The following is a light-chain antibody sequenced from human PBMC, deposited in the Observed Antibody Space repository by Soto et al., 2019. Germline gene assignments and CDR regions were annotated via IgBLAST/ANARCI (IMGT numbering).Light chain of an antibody. V-gene: IGKV1-39*01. CDR1: QRISSY. CDR3: QQTYTPPRT. Sequence: DILMTQSSSSLCASVGDRVTITCRARQRISSYVNWYLQKPGIAPSLLIWDASTLQNEVPSMFSGSGSGTDFTLTINSLQPEDFATYYCQQTYTPPRTCGQVTKVDIK. CDR2: DAS. J-gene: IGKJ1*01.